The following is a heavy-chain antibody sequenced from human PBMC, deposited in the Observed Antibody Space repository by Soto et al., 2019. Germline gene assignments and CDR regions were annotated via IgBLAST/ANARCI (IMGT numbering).Heavy chain of an antibody. V-gene: IGHV5-51*01. CDR1: GYSFTDYW. D-gene: IGHD3-10*01. CDR2: IYPGDSDT. J-gene: IGHJ4*02. CDR3: ARRITSVEYFDY. Sequence: GESLKISCKGSGYSFTDYWIGWVRLVPGKGLEWMGIIYPGDSDTRYSPSFQGQVTISADKSISTAYLQWSSLKASDTAMYYCARRITSVEYFDYWAQGTLVTVSS.